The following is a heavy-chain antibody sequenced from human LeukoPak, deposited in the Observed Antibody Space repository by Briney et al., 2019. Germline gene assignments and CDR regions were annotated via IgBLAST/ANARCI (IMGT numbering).Heavy chain of an antibody. CDR3: ARSSGTGTFSY. J-gene: IGHJ4*02. D-gene: IGHD6-25*01. CDR1: GDSISRSTYY. Sequence: PSETLSLTYTVSGDSISRSTYYWAWIRQPPGKGLGWIGSVYYGRSPYFNPSLESRATIAVDTSKNHFSLKMSSVTAADTAVYYCARSSGTGTFSYWGQGTLVTVSS. CDR2: VYYGRSP. V-gene: IGHV4-39*02.